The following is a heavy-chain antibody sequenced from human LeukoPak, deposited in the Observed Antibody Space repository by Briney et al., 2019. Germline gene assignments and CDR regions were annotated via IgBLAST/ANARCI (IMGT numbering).Heavy chain of an antibody. D-gene: IGHD6-19*01. CDR3: ARAWSSGWYNY. V-gene: IGHV4-34*01. CDR1: GGSFSGYY. Sequence: KPSETLSLTCAVYGGSFSGYYWSWIRQPPGKGLEWIGEINHSGSTNYNPSLKSRVTISVDTSKNQFSLKLSSVTAADTAVYYCARAWSSGWYNYWGQGTLVTVSS. J-gene: IGHJ4*02. CDR2: INHSGST.